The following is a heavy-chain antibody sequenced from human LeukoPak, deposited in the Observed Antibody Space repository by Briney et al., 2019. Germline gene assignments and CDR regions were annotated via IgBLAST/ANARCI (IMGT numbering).Heavy chain of an antibody. CDR2: ISAYNGNT. Sequence: ASVNVSCKASGYTFTNYGISGVRQAPGQGLEGMGWISAYNGNTNYAQKLQGRVTMTTDTSTSTAYMELRSLRSDDTAVYYCARRWIAVAVGYFDYWGQGTLVTVSS. D-gene: IGHD6-19*01. CDR3: ARRWIAVAVGYFDY. J-gene: IGHJ4*02. CDR1: GYTFTNYG. V-gene: IGHV1-18*01.